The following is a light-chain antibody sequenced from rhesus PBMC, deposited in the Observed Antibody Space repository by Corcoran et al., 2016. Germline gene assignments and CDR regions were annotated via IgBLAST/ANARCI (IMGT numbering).Light chain of an antibody. CDR1: QSISSW. CDR3: QQYSSSPYS. Sequence: DIQMTQSPSSLSASVGDTVTITCRSSQSISSWLAWYQQKPGKAPKLLIYKASSLQSGVPSRFSGSVSGTDFTLTISSLQSEDFATYYCQQYSSSPYSVGQGTKVEIK. J-gene: IGKJ2*01. V-gene: IGKV1-22*01. CDR2: KAS.